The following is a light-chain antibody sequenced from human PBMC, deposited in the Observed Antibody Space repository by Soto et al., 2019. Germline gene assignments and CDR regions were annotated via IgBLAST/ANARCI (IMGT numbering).Light chain of an antibody. J-gene: IGLJ2*01. CDR2: EVT. Sequence: QSALTQPASVSGSPGLSITISCTGTSNDVGGYDYVSWYRQHPDRAPRLLIYEVTNRPSGISDRFSGSRSDNTASLTISGLQADDEADYYCASYTVSGTLIFGGGTKVTVL. CDR1: SNDVGGYDY. CDR3: ASYTVSGTLI. V-gene: IGLV2-14*01.